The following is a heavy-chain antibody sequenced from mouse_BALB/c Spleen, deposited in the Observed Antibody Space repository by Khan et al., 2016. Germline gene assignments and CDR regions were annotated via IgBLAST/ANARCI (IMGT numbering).Heavy chain of an antibody. J-gene: IGHJ3*01. D-gene: IGHD2-4*01. V-gene: IGHV2-6-7*01. CDR2: IWGDGST. Sequence: QVQLKQSGPGLVAPSQSLSITCTVSGFSITGFAVNWVRQPPGKGLEWLGVIWGDGSTDYDSALKSRLSISKDDSKSQVFLKMNSLQTDDTARYYCASYYDYGGGFAYWGQGTLVTVSA. CDR1: GFSITGFA. CDR3: ASYYDYGGGFAY.